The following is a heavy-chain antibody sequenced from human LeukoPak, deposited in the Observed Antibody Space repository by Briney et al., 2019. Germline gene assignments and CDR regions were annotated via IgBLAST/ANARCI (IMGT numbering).Heavy chain of an antibody. Sequence: SETLSLTCTVSGGSISSYYWSWIRQPPGKGLERIGYIYYSGSTNYNPSLKSRVTISVDTSKNQFSLKLSSVTAADTAVYYCARLGPGVRYFDWLLPYNWFDPWGQGTLVTVSS. CDR2: IYYSGST. CDR1: GGSISSYY. J-gene: IGHJ5*02. V-gene: IGHV4-59*12. CDR3: ARLGPGVRYFDWLLPYNWFDP. D-gene: IGHD3-9*01.